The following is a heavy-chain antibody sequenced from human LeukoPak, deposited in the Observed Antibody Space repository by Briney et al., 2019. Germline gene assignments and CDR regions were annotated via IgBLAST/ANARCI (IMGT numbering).Heavy chain of an antibody. Sequence: SGGSLRLSCAASGFTFSSYAMHWVRQAPGKGLEYVSAISSNGGSTYYANSVKGRFTISRDNSKNTLYLQMNSLRAEDTAVYYCANTMIDGGRGTLVTVSS. J-gene: IGHJ2*01. CDR1: GFTFSSYA. D-gene: IGHD3-22*01. CDR3: ANTMID. V-gene: IGHV3-64*01. CDR2: ISSNGGST.